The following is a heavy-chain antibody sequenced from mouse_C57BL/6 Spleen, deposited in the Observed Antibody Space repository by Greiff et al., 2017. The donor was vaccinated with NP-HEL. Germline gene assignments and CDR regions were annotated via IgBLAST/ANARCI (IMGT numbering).Heavy chain of an antibody. CDR3: ARDRPYGSRGVYFDY. D-gene: IGHD1-1*01. CDR1: GFTFSSYA. Sequence: EVKLMESGGGLVKPGGSLKLSCAASGFTFSSYAMSWVRQTPEKRLEWVATISDGGSYTYYPDNVKGRFTISRDNAKNNLYLQMSHLKSEDTAMYYCARDRPYGSRGVYFDYWGQGTTLTVSS. J-gene: IGHJ2*01. CDR2: ISDGGSYT. V-gene: IGHV5-4*01.